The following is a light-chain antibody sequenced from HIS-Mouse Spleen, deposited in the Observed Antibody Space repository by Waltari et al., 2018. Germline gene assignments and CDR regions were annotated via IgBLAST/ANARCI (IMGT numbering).Light chain of an antibody. CDR2: EDS. CDR3: YSTDSSGNHRV. Sequence: SYELTQPPSVSVSPGQTARITCSGDALPKKYAYWYQQKSGQAPVLVIYEDSKRPSGIPERFSGCRSGTMATWTISGAQVEDEADYYCYSTDSSGNHRVFGGGTKLTVL. CDR1: ALPKKY. V-gene: IGLV3-10*01. J-gene: IGLJ2*01.